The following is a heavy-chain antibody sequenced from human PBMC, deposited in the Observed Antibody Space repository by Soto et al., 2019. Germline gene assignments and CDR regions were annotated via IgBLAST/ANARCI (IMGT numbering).Heavy chain of an antibody. D-gene: IGHD3-22*01. V-gene: IGHV3-23*01. CDR2: ISGSGGST. CDR1: GFTFSSYA. CDR3: ASKGVGYYDSSGYYYVSYFDY. Sequence: PGGSLRLSCAASGFTFSSYAMSWVRQAPGKGLEWVSAISGSGGSTYYADSVKGRFNISRDNSKNTLYLQMNSLRAEDTAVYYCASKGVGYYDSSGYYYVSYFDYWGQGTLVTVSS. J-gene: IGHJ4*02.